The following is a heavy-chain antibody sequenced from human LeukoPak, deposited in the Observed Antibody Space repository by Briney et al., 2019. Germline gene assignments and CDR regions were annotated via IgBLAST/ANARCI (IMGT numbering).Heavy chain of an antibody. CDR2: IRYDGSSK. D-gene: IGHD6-6*01. J-gene: IGHJ1*01. CDR3: AKDRSSSSGYFQH. CDR1: GFIFSSYG. Sequence: GGSLRLSCAASGFIFSSYGMHWVRQAPGKGLEWVAFIRYDGSSKYHADSVKGRFTISRDNSKNTLYLQMNSLRPEDTAVYYCAKDRSSSSGYFQHWGQGTLVTVSS. V-gene: IGHV3-30*02.